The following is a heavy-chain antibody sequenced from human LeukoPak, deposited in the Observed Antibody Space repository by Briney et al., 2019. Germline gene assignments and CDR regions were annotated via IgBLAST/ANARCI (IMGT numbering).Heavy chain of an antibody. CDR3: AKDESDYGDY. V-gene: IGHV3-30*02. Sequence: GGFLRLSGAASGFTFSSYGMHWVRQAPGRGLEWVAFIRYDGSNKYYADPVKGRFTISRDNSKNTLCLQMNSLRAEDTAVYYCAKDESDYGDYWGQGTLVTVSS. CDR1: GFTFSSYG. CDR2: IRYDGSNK. J-gene: IGHJ4*02.